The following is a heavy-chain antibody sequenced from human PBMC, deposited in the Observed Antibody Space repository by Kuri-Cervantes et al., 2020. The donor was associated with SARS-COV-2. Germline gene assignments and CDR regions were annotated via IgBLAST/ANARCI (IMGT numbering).Heavy chain of an antibody. D-gene: IGHD2-21*01. J-gene: IGHJ4*02. Sequence: GESLKISCAASGFTVSSNYMSWVRQAPGKGLEWVSVIYSGGSTYYADSVKGRFTISRDNSKNTLYLQMNSLRAEDTAVYYCARDRVGVHDCWGQGTLVTVSS. V-gene: IGHV3-53*01. CDR1: GFTVSSNY. CDR3: ARDRVGVHDC. CDR2: IYSGGST.